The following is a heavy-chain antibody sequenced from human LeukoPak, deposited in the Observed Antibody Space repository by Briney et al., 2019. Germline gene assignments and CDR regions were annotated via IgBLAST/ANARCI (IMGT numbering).Heavy chain of an antibody. CDR2: IYSSGST. J-gene: IGHJ5*02. Sequence: SETLSLTCTVSGGSISGYYWSWIRQSAGKGLEWIGRIYSSGSTNYNPSLKSRATMSVDTSKNHFSLNLSSVAAADTAVYYCARHSWQFNWFDPWGQGTLVTVSS. CDR1: GGSISGYY. D-gene: IGHD5-12*01. V-gene: IGHV4-4*07. CDR3: ARHSWQFNWFDP.